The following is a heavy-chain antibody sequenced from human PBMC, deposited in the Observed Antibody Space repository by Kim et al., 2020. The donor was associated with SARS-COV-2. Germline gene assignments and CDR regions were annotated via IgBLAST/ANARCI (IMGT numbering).Heavy chain of an antibody. D-gene: IGHD3-9*01. CDR3: ATGARSLDWSSGPLYY. V-gene: IGHV1-18*04. CDR2: ISPYNGNR. J-gene: IGHJ4*02. Sequence: ASVKVSCKASANIFTDYGFTWVRQAPGQGLEWMGWISPYNGNRDYAQKFQGRVIMTTDTSTTTAYMELNNLRLDDTAVYFCATGARSLDWSSGPLYYWGQ. CDR1: ANIFTDYG.